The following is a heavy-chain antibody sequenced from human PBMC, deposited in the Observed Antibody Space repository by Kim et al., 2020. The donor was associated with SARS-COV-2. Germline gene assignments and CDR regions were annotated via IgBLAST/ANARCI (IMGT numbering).Heavy chain of an antibody. V-gene: IGHV4-34*01. D-gene: IGHD3-22*01. CDR2: IYHAGIA. CDR1: GGSFSGYF. J-gene: IGHJ3*01. Sequence: SETLSLTCAVSGGSFSGYFWTWFRQPPGKGLEWIGEIYHAGIANYNPSLKSRVTISVDTSKNQISLKLTSVTAADTAMFYCARALNYYDSRGAFDVWGQGTMVPVSS. CDR3: ARALNYYDSRGAFDV.